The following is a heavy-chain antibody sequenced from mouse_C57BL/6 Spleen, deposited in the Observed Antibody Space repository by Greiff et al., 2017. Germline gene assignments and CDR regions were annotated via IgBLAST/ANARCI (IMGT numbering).Heavy chain of an antibody. Sequence: DVKLQESGEGLVKPGGSLKLSCAASGFTFSSYAMSWVRQTPEKRLEWVAYISSGGDYIYYADTVKGRFTISRDNARNTLYLQMSSLKSEDTAMYYCTREGGLRRGYAMDYWGQGTSVTVSS. V-gene: IGHV5-9-1*02. CDR2: ISSGGDYI. J-gene: IGHJ4*01. CDR1: GFTFSSYA. D-gene: IGHD2-4*01. CDR3: TREGGLRRGYAMDY.